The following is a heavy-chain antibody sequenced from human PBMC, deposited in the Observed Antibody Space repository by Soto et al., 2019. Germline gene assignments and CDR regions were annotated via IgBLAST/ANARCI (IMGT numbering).Heavy chain of an antibody. V-gene: IGHV3-23*01. CDR3: AKAIRFTFTTGYYMDV. J-gene: IGHJ6*03. CDR1: GFTVSSYA. Sequence: EVQLLESGGGLVQPGGSLRLSCAASGFTVSSYAMSWVRQAPGKGLEWVSVISGGGSTYSADSVKGRFTISRDSTKNTVYLQMNSLRAEDTAVYYCAKAIRFTFTTGYYMDVWGRGTTVTVSS. CDR2: ISGGGST. D-gene: IGHD3-16*01.